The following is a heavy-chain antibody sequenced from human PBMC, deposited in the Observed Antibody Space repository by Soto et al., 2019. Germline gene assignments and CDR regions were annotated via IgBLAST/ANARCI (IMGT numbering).Heavy chain of an antibody. D-gene: IGHD3-9*01. CDR1: GFTFSSYG. CDR2: IWYDGSNK. Sequence: QVQLVESGGGVVQPGRSLRLSCAASGFTFSSYGMHWVRQAPGKGLEWVAVIWYDGSNKYYADSVKGRFTISRDNSKNTLYLQKNSLRAEDTAVYYCARDTYYDILTGRPYYYMDVWGKGTTVTVSS. CDR3: ARDTYYDILTGRPYYYMDV. V-gene: IGHV3-33*01. J-gene: IGHJ6*03.